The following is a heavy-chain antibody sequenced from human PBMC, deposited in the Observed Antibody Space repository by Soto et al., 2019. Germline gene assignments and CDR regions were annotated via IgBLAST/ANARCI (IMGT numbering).Heavy chain of an antibody. J-gene: IGHJ5*02. D-gene: IGHD3-22*01. CDR2: IYYSGST. V-gene: IGHV4-59*01. CDR3: ARASYYSDSFGYFLDA. Sequence: PSETLSLTCTVSGGSISPYYWSWIRQTPGKGLEWIAYIYYSGSTNYNPSLQSRVTISVDASKNQCSLKLSSVTAADTAVYYCARASYYSDSFGYFLDAWGQGTLLTVSS. CDR1: GGSISPYY.